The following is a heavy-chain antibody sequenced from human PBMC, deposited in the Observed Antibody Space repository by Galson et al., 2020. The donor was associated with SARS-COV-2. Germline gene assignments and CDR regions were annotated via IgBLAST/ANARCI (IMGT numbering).Heavy chain of an antibody. CDR2: ISWNSGSI. Sequence: SLKISCAASGFTFDDYAMHWVRQAPGKGLEWVSGISWNSGSIGYADSVKGRFTISRDNAKNSLYLQMNSLRAEDTALYYCAKSVAGTGYYYYYMDVWGKGTTVTVSS. D-gene: IGHD6-19*01. CDR1: GFTFDDYA. V-gene: IGHV3-9*01. J-gene: IGHJ6*03. CDR3: AKSVAGTGYYYYYMDV.